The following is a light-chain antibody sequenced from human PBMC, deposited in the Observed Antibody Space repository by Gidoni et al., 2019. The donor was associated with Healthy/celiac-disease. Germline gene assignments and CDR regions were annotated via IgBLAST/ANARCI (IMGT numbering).Light chain of an antibody. CDR2: GNS. J-gene: IGLJ2*01. Sequence: QSPLTQQASVSGTVGQKVTLSCSGNSNNIGSYAVGWYQQISHGAPKTVMFGNSPPSGIPDRFSGSKSGTTASLTISGLQPEDEADYYCSTWDYSLSAQVFGGGTKLTVL. CDR3: STWDYSLSAQV. V-gene: IGLV1-44*01. CDR1: SNNIGSYA.